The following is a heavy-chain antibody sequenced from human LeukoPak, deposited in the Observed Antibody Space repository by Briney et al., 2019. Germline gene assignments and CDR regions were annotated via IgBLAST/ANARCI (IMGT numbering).Heavy chain of an antibody. Sequence: GGSLRLSCAASGFTFSSYTMSWVRQAPGKGLEWVSSISSPRNYIHYADSVKGRFTISRDNAKNTLYLQMNSLRAEDTAVYYCASKPMISGSSGYYYWGQGTLVTVSS. V-gene: IGHV3-21*01. D-gene: IGHD3-22*01. J-gene: IGHJ4*02. CDR2: ISSPRNYI. CDR3: ASKPMISGSSGYYY. CDR1: GFTFSSYT.